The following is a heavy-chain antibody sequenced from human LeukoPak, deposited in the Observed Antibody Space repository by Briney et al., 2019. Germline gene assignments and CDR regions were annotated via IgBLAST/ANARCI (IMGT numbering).Heavy chain of an antibody. CDR2: IIPIFGTA. CDR3: ARDHRRRYCSSTSCYLGWFDP. CDR1: RGTFSSNA. Sequence: SVKVSCKASRGTFSSNAISWVRQAPGQGLEWMGGIIPIFGTATYAQKFQGRVTITADDSTSTAYMELSSLRSEDTAVYYCARDHRRRYCSSTSCYLGWFDPWGQGTLVTVSS. V-gene: IGHV1-69*13. D-gene: IGHD2-2*01. J-gene: IGHJ5*02.